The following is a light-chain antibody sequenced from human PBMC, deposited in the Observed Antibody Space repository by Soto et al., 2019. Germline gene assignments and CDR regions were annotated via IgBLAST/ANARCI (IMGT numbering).Light chain of an antibody. J-gene: IGKJ1*01. Sequence: EIVMPQSPATLSVSPGERATLSCRASQSVSSNLAWYQQKPGQAPRLLIYGASTRATGIPARFSGSGSGTEFPLTISRLQSEDFAVYYCQQYNNWPPWTFGQGTKVEIK. CDR3: QQYNNWPPWT. CDR2: GAS. V-gene: IGKV3-15*01. CDR1: QSVSSN.